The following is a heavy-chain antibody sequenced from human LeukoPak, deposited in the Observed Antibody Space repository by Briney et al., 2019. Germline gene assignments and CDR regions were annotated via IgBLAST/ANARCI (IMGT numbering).Heavy chain of an antibody. CDR3: TTAALWFGELSG. V-gene: IGHV3-15*01. D-gene: IGHD3-10*01. J-gene: IGHJ4*02. Sequence: GGPRRLSCAASGFTFSNAWMSWVRQAPGKGLEWVGRIKSKTDGRTTDYAAHVKGRFTISSDDSKNTLYLKMNSLKTEDTAVYYCTTAALWFGELSGWGQGTLVTVPS. CDR2: IKSKTDGRTT. CDR1: GFTFSNAW.